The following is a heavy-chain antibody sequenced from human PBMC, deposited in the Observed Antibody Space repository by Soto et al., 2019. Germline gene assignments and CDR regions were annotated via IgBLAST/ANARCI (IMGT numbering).Heavy chain of an antibody. V-gene: IGHV4-39*01. CDR2: IYYSGST. Sequence: SETLSLTCTVSGGSISSSSYYWGWIRQPPGKGLEWIGSIYYSGSTYYNPSLKSRVTISVDTSKNQFSLKLSSVTAADTAVYYCARLRLSIDYWGQGTLVTVSS. J-gene: IGHJ4*02. D-gene: IGHD3-10*01. CDR3: ARLRLSIDY. CDR1: GGSISSSSYY.